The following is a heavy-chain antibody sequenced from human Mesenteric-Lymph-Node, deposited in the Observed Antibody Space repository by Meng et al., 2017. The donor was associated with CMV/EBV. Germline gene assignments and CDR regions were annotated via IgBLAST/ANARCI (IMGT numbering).Heavy chain of an antibody. D-gene: IGHD3-22*01. Sequence: GESLKISCAASGFTFSNYGMHWVRQAPGKGLEWVAFIRYDGSNKYFADSVKGRFTISRDNSKNTLYLQMDSLRPEDTAVYYCAKGSGSGGYNYAFDYWGQGTLVTVSS. CDR2: IRYDGSNK. V-gene: IGHV3-30*02. CDR1: GFTFSNYG. J-gene: IGHJ4*02. CDR3: AKGSGSGGYNYAFDY.